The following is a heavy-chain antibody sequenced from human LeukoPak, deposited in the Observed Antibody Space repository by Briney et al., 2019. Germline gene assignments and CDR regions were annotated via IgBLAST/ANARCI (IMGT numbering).Heavy chain of an antibody. Sequence: GGSLRLSCAASGFSFSTYSMNWVRQSPGKGLEWISYISSSGSSTAHADSVKGRFTISRDNAKSTLYLQMNSLRAEDTAVYYCAKESGSRSYGAYFPHWGQGTLVTVSS. J-gene: IGHJ1*01. CDR2: ISSSGSST. D-gene: IGHD6-13*01. CDR1: GFSFSTYS. V-gene: IGHV3-48*04. CDR3: AKESGSRSYGAYFPH.